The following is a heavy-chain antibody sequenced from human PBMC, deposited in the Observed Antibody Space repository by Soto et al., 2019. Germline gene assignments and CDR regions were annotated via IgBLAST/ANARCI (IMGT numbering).Heavy chain of an antibody. CDR1: GGTFSSYA. CDR2: IIPIFGTA. D-gene: IGHD3-22*01. CDR3: ARDPPYYYDSSGSPYYYYYGMDV. Sequence: SVKVSCKASGGTFSSYAISWVRQAPGQGLEWMGGIIPIFGTANYAQKFQGRVTITADESTSTAYMELSSLRSEDTAVYYCARDPPYYYDSSGSPYYYYYGMDVWGQGTTVTVSS. V-gene: IGHV1-69*13. J-gene: IGHJ6*02.